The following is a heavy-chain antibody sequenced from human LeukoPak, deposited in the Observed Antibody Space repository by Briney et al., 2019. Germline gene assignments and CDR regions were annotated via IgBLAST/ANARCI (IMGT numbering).Heavy chain of an antibody. CDR3: ARERGSGSYFDY. J-gene: IGHJ4*02. V-gene: IGHV4-61*09. CDR1: GVSISSGRYY. D-gene: IGHD1-26*01. CDR2: IFTSGST. Sequence: PSESLSLTCTVSGVSISSGRYYWTWLRPPAGKGLEWIGHIFTSGSTNYNPTLKSRVTISIDTSKNQFSLKLSPVTAADTAVYYCARERGSGSYFDYWGQGTLVTVSS.